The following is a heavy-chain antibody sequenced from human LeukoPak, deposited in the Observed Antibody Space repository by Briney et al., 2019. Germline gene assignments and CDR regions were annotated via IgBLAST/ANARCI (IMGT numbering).Heavy chain of an antibody. CDR1: GFTFDDYG. J-gene: IGHJ6*03. D-gene: IGHD1-26*01. CDR3: ARRRRGNTVPYYYYMDV. V-gene: IGHV3-20*04. CDR2: TNWNGGST. Sequence: GVSLTLSCAASGFTFDDYGMSWVRQAPGKGLEGVSATNWNGGSTHYADSVKGRFTISRDNAKNSLYLQLSSLRVEDTALYYCARRRRGNTVPYYYYMDVWGKGTTVTISS.